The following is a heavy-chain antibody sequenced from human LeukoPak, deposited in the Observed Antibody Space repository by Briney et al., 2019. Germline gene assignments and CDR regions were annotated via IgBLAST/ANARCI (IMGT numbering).Heavy chain of an antibody. J-gene: IGHJ4*02. CDR2: IIPIFRTA. D-gene: IGHD2-2*01. Sequence: ASVKVSCKASGGTFRSYAISWVRQAPGQGLEWMGGIIPIFRTANYAQKFQGRVTITADESTSTAYMELTSLRSEDTAVYYCARTPLGYCSTTICYWYFDYWGQGTLVTVSS. CDR1: GGTFRSYA. CDR3: ARTPLGYCSTTICYWYFDY. V-gene: IGHV1-69*13.